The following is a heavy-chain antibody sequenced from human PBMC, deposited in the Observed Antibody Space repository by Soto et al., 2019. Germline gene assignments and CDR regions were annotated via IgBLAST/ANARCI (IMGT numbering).Heavy chain of an antibody. D-gene: IGHD3-16*01. V-gene: IGHV4-59*08. J-gene: IGHJ6*04. Sequence: SETLSLTCTVSGGSISSYYWSWIRQAPGKGLEWVGYIYYSGDTDYNPSLKGRVTILIDRPKNQFSLRLSSVTAADTAVYYCVRLRYAGGDLHYYSVLDFSGEGSSVTGSS. CDR1: GGSISSYY. CDR3: VRLRYAGGDLHYYSVLDF. CDR2: IYYSGDT.